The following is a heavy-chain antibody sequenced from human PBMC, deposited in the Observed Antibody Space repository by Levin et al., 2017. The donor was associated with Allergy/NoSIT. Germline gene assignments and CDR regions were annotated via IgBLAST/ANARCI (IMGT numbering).Heavy chain of an antibody. CDR1: GGTFSSYA. CDR2: IIPIFGTA. V-gene: IGHV1-69*01. CDR3: ARSLTTVTTSDDDYYGMDV. Sequence: KISCKASGGTFSSYAISWVRQAPGQGLEWMGGIIPIFGTANYAQKFQGRVTITADESTSTAYMELSSLRSEDTAVYYCARSLTTVTTSDDDYYGMDVWGQGTTVTVSS. D-gene: IGHD4-11*01. J-gene: IGHJ6*02.